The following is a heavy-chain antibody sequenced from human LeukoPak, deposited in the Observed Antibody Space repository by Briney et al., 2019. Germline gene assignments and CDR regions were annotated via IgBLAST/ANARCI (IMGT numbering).Heavy chain of an antibody. CDR3: ARDLTYSNATYYYYYMDV. J-gene: IGHJ6*03. CDR1: GYTFTSYY. V-gene: IGHV1-46*01. Sequence: ASVKVSCKASGYTFTSYYVHWVRQAPGQGLEWMGIINPSGGSTSYAQKFQGRVTMTRDMSTSTVYMELSSLRSEDTAVYYCARDLTYSNATYYYYYMDVWGKGTTVTVSS. CDR2: INPSGGST. D-gene: IGHD4-11*01.